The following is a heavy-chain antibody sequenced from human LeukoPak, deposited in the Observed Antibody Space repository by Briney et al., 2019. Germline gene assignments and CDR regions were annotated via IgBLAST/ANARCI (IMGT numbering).Heavy chain of an antibody. CDR3: AKDLGSSGWYGEGETDY. D-gene: IGHD6-19*01. V-gene: IGHV3-23*01. Sequence: PGGSLRLSCAASGFPFSSHGMSWVRQAPGKGLEWVSGIIGGGGSTYYADSVKGRFTISRDNSKNTLYLQMNSLRAEDTAVYYCAKDLGSSGWYGEGETDYWGQGTLVTVSS. J-gene: IGHJ4*02. CDR1: GFPFSSHG. CDR2: IIGGGGST.